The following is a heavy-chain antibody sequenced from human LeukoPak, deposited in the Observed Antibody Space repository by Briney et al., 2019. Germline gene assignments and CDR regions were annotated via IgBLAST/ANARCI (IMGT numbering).Heavy chain of an antibody. J-gene: IGHJ5*02. V-gene: IGHV1-2*02. D-gene: IGHD6-13*01. Sequence: AASVKVSCKASGYTFTGYYMHWVRQAPGQGLEWMGWINPNSGGTNYAQKFQGRVTMTRDTSISTAYMELSRLRSDDTAVYYCARETPYSSSWYPGFDPWGQGTLVTVSS. CDR1: GYTFTGYY. CDR2: INPNSGGT. CDR3: ARETPYSSSWYPGFDP.